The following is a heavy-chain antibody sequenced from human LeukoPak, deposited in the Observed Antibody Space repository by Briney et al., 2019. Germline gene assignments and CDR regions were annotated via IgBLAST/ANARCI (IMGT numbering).Heavy chain of an antibody. V-gene: IGHV3-23*01. D-gene: IGHD6-19*01. CDR1: GFTFSSYA. CDR3: ARVWSDTVGWYHFDS. CDR2: IRGSDGNT. J-gene: IGHJ4*02. Sequence: PGGSLRLSCAASGFTFSSYAMSWVRQAPGKGLEWVSAIRGSDGNTYYADSVKGRFTISRDDSKNTLYLQMSGLRAEDTAVYYCARVWSDTVGWYHFDSWGQGTLVTVSS.